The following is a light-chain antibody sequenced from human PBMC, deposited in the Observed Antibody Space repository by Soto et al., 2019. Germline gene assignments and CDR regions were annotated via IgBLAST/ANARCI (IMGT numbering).Light chain of an antibody. Sequence: DIQLTQSPSFLSASVGYRFTITCRASQGIGNSLAWYQQKPGKAPKLLIYAASTLQSGVPSRFSGSGSGTEFTLTTSRLQPEDFATYYCQQLKGYPRNFGGGNKGDIK. V-gene: IGKV1-9*01. CDR3: QQLKGYPRN. J-gene: IGKJ4*01. CDR1: QGIGNS. CDR2: AAS.